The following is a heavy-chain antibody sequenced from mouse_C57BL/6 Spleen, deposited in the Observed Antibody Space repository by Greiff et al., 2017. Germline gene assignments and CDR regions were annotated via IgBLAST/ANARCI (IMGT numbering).Heavy chain of an antibody. Sequence: QVQLQQPGTELVKPGASVKLSCKASGYTFTSYWMHWVKQRPGQGLEWIGNINPSNGGTNYVEKFKSKATLTVDKSSSTAYMQLSSLTSEDSAVYYCAREGLTTDYFDYWGQGTTLTVSS. CDR2: INPSNGGT. CDR1: GYTFTSYW. D-gene: IGHD1-1*01. J-gene: IGHJ2*01. V-gene: IGHV1-53*01. CDR3: AREGLTTDYFDY.